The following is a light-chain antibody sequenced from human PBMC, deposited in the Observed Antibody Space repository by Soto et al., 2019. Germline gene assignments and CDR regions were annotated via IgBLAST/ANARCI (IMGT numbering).Light chain of an antibody. V-gene: IGLV2-8*01. Sequence: QSALTQPPSASGSPGQSVTISCTGTSSDVGGYNYVSWYQQHPGKAPKLMIYEVSNRPSGVPDRFSGSKSGNTASLTVFGLQAEDEADYYCSSYAGSNNVVFGGGTKVTVL. CDR3: SSYAGSNNVV. CDR2: EVS. CDR1: SSDVGGYNY. J-gene: IGLJ2*01.